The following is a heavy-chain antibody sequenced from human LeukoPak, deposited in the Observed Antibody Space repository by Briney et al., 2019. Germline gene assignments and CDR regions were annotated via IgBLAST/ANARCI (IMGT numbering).Heavy chain of an antibody. J-gene: IGHJ3*02. V-gene: IGHV3-21*01. CDR1: GFTFSSYS. D-gene: IGHD1-26*01. Sequence: PGGSLRLSCAASGFTFSSYSMNWVRQAPGKGLGWVSSISSSSSYIHSADSVRGRFTISRDNAKNSLLLQMNSLRAEDTAVYYCARDEWGDAFDIWGQGTMVTVFS. CDR2: ISSSSSYI. CDR3: ARDEWGDAFDI.